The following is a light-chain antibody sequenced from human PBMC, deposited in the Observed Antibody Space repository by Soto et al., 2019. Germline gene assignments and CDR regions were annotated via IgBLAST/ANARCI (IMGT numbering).Light chain of an antibody. CDR2: DTY. CDR3: HQRSNWPLT. CDR1: QSVRNF. V-gene: IGKV3-11*01. Sequence: EIVLTQSPGTLSLSPGDTATLSWRANQSVRNFLAWYQQKPGQAPRLLIYDTYNRATGVPARFSGSGSGTDFTLTISSLEPEDFAVYYCHQRSNWPLTFGGGTKVDI. J-gene: IGKJ4*01.